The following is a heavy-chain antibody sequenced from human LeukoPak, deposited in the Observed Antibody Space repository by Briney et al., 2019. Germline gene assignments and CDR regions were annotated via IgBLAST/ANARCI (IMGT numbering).Heavy chain of an antibody. J-gene: IGHJ4*02. D-gene: IGHD4-23*01. Sequence: GGSLRLSCAASGYIFSSYWMHWVRQAPGKGLVSVSRINNDGSASAYADSVKGRFTISRDNVKNTLYLQMNSLRVEDTAVYYCAKDGASAVVFDYWGQGTLVTVSS. V-gene: IGHV3-74*01. CDR1: GYIFSSYW. CDR2: INNDGSAS. CDR3: AKDGASAVVFDY.